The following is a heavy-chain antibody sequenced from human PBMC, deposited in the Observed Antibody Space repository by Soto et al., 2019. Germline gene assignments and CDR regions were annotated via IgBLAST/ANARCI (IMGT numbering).Heavy chain of an antibody. J-gene: IGHJ5*02. CDR3: ARDRSPLRDFWSGAEGFDP. V-gene: IGHV4-59*01. CDR2: IYYSGST. CDR1: GGSISSYY. Sequence: QVQLQESGPGLVKPSETLSLTCTVSGGSISSYYWSWIRQPPGKGLEWIGYIYYSGSTNYNPSLKSRVTISVDTSKNQFSLKLSSVTAADTAVYYCARDRSPLRDFWSGAEGFDPWGQGTLVTVSS. D-gene: IGHD3-3*01.